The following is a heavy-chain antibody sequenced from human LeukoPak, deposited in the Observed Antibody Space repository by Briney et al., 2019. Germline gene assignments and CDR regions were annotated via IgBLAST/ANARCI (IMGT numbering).Heavy chain of an antibody. CDR3: ARGEQWLGFDY. Sequence: SETLSLTCTVSGGSISSSSYYWGWIRQPPGKGLEWIGEIKHTGSTNYNPSLKSRVTISVDTSKDQFSLKLSSVTAADTAVYYCARGEQWLGFDYWGQGTLVTVSS. J-gene: IGHJ4*02. CDR2: IKHTGST. V-gene: IGHV4-39*07. D-gene: IGHD6-19*01. CDR1: GGSISSSSYY.